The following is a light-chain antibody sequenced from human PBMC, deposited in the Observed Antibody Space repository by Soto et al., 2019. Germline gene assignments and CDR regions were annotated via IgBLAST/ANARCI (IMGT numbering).Light chain of an antibody. CDR2: GAS. Sequence: EIVLTQSPGTLSLSPGERATLSCRASQSVSSSYLAWYQQKPGQAPRLLIYGASSRATGIPDRFSCSGSGTDFTLTISRLEPEDFAVYYCQQYGSSLFGPGTKVDIK. V-gene: IGKV3-20*01. CDR3: QQYGSSL. J-gene: IGKJ3*01. CDR1: QSVSSSY.